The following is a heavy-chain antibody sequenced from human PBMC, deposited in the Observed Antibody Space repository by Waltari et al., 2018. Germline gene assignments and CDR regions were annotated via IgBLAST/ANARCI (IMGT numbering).Heavy chain of an antibody. CDR2: IKQDGSEK. CDR3: ARSSNRYWYFDL. J-gene: IGHJ2*01. V-gene: IGHV3-7*04. Sequence: EVQLVESGGGLVQPGGSLRLSCAASGFTVRGYWLSWVRQAPGKGLEWVANIKQDGSEKYYVDSVKGRFTISRDNAKNSLYLQMNSLRAEDTAVYYCARSSNRYWYFDLWGRGTLVTVSS. CDR1: GFTVRGYW. D-gene: IGHD2-21*01.